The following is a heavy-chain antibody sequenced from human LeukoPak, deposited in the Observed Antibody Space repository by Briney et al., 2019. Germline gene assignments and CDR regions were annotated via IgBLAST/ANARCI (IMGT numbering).Heavy chain of an antibody. V-gene: IGHV1-2*02. CDR1: GYTFTNYY. D-gene: IGHD1-1*01. CDR2: IHPNSGGT. Sequence: ASVKVSCKASGYTFTNYYIHWVRQAPGQGLEWTGWIHPNSGGTNYAQKFQGSVTMTRDTSITTAYMELSRLTSDDTAVYFCARRTTAEVGTSINWFDPWGQGTLVTVSS. J-gene: IGHJ5*02. CDR3: ARRTTAEVGTSINWFDP.